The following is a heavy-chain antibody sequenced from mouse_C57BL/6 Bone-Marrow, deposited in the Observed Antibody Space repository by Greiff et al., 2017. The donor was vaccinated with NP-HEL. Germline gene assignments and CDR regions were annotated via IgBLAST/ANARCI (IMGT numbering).Heavy chain of an antibody. Sequence: EVMLVESGGGLVQPGGSLSLSCAASGFTVTDYYMSWVRQPPGKALEWLGFIRNKANGYTTEYSASVKGRFTISRDNSQSILYLQMNALRAEDSATYYCARYSPYYAMDYWGQGTSVTVSS. V-gene: IGHV7-3*01. CDR3: ARYSPYYAMDY. J-gene: IGHJ4*01. CDR1: GFTVTDYY. CDR2: IRNKANGYTT.